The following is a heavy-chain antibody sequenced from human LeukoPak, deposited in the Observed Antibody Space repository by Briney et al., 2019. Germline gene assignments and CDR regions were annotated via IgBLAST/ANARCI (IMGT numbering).Heavy chain of an antibody. V-gene: IGHV1-69*13. Sequence: ASVKVSCKASGYTFTSYGISWVRQAPGQGLEWMGGIIPIFGTANYAQKFQGRVTITADESTSTAYMELSSLRSEDTAVYYCARVPAAMYNWFDPWGQGTLVTVSS. CDR2: IIPIFGTA. CDR3: ARVPAAMYNWFDP. D-gene: IGHD2-2*01. CDR1: GYTFTSYG. J-gene: IGHJ5*02.